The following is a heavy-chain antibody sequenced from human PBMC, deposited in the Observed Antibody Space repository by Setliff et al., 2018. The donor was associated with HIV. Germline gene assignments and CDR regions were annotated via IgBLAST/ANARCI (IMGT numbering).Heavy chain of an antibody. CDR1: GYTPRHYG. J-gene: IGHJ4*02. D-gene: IGHD3-10*01. CDR2: LIPVLGEP. CDR3: ARGVLYGLSEY. V-gene: IGHV1-69*11. Sequence: SVKVSCKASGYTPRHYGINWIRQAPGQGLEWVGSLIPVLGEPHYAPRFQGRVTITADDSTNTAYLELSNLRFDDTATYYCARGVLYGLSEYWGTGSLVTVSS.